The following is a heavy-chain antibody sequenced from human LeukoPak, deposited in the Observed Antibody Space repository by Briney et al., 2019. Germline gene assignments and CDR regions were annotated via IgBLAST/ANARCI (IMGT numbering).Heavy chain of an antibody. J-gene: IGHJ6*03. CDR2: IRSKVNSYAT. CDR3: TSRPKYYYYMDV. Sequence: PGGSLRLSCAASGFTFSGSAMHWVRQASGKGLEWVGRIRSKVNSYATAYAASVKGRFTISRDDSKNTAYLQMNSLKTEDTAVYYCTSRPKYYYYMDVWGKGTTVTVSS. V-gene: IGHV3-73*01. CDR1: GFTFSGSA.